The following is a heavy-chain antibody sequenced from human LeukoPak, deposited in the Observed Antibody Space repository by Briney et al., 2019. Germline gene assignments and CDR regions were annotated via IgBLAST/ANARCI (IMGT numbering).Heavy chain of an antibody. CDR2: INPNSGGT. J-gene: IGHJ3*02. V-gene: IGHV1-2*02. D-gene: IGHD6-19*01. CDR1: GYSFTGHY. Sequence: ASVKVSCKASGYSFTGHYMHWVRQAPGQGLEWMGWINPNSGGTNYAQKFQGRVTMTRDTSISTAYMELSRLRSDDTAVYYCAREGIAVAGRGSAAFDIWGQGTMVTVSS. CDR3: AREGIAVAGRGSAAFDI.